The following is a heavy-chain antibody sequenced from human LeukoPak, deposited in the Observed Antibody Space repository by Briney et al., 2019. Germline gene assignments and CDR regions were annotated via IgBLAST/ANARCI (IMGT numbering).Heavy chain of an antibody. CDR1: GGSISSHY. CDR2: IYTSGTT. D-gene: IGHD2-2*01. J-gene: IGHJ6*02. CDR3: AREGYCSSTRCYLHGMDV. V-gene: IGHV4-4*07. Sequence: SETLSLTCTVSGGSISSHYWSWIRQPAGKGLEWIGRIYTSGTTNYNPSLKSRVTTSVDTSKSQFSLRLSSVTAADTAVYYCAREGYCSSTRCYLHGMDVWGQGTTVTVSS.